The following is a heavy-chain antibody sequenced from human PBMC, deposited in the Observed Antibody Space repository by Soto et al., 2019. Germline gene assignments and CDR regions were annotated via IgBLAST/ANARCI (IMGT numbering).Heavy chain of an antibody. J-gene: IGHJ4*02. D-gene: IGHD3-22*01. CDR1: GGSFSNHA. CDR2: IIPLSGTT. CDR3: ARGPDRSGFYLFDY. V-gene: IGHV1-69*13. Sequence: ASVKVSCKASGGSFSNHAVSWVRQAPGQGPEWMGGIIPLSGTTNYPQKFQGRVTITADESMTTAYMELSSLRYGDSAVYYCARGPDRSGFYLFDYWGQGTLVTVSS.